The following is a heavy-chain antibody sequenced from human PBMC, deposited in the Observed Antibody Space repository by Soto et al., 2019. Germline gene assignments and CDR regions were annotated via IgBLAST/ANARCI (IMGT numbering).Heavy chain of an antibody. J-gene: IGHJ4*02. D-gene: IGHD2-15*01. V-gene: IGHV1-8*01. Sequence: ASVKVSCKASGYTFTSYDINWVRQATGQGLEWMGWMNPNSGKKGYAQKFQGRVTMTRNNPISKVYMDLSSLGSEDTDVYYSARVTLLLRKSFGYWGQGTLVTVSS. CDR2: MNPNSGKK. CDR3: ARVTLLLRKSFGY. CDR1: GYTFTSYD.